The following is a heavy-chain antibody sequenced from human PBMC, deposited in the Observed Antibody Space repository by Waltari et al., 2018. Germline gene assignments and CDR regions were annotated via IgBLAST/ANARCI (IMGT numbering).Heavy chain of an antibody. CDR3: ARRGATAMARGYYFDY. J-gene: IGHJ4*02. CDR2: INPNSGGT. V-gene: IGHV1-2*06. D-gene: IGHD5-18*01. Sequence: QVQLVQSGAEVKKPGASVKVSCKASGYTFTGYYMHWVRQAPGQGLEWMGRINPNSGGTNYAQKFQGRVTMTRDTSSSTAYMELSRLRSDDTAVYYCARRGATAMARGYYFDYWGQGTLVTVSS. CDR1: GYTFTGYY.